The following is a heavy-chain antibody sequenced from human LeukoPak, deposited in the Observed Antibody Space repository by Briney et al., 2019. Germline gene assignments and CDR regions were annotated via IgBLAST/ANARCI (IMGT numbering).Heavy chain of an antibody. CDR2: INPNSGGT. D-gene: IGHD4-17*01. CDR3: ARGPAGDFRFDY. CDR1: GYTLTELS. V-gene: IGHV1-2*04. J-gene: IGHJ4*02. Sequence: ASVKVSCKVSGYTLTELSMHWVRQAPGKGLEWMGWINPNSGGTNYAQKFQGWVTMTRDTSISTAYMELSRLRSDDTAVYYCARGPAGDFRFDYRGQGTLVTVSS.